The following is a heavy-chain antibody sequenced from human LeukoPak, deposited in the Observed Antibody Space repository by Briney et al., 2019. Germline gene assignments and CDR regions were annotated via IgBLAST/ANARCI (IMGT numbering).Heavy chain of an antibody. CDR1: GGSITSSSYY. V-gene: IGHV4-39*01. J-gene: IGHJ4*02. D-gene: IGHD5-24*01. CDR2: IFHSGST. CDR3: ARRRDGYNEDFFDY. Sequence: PSETLSLTCTVSGGSITSSSYYWVWIRQPPGKGLEWIGSIFHSGSTYYNACLKSRGTISVDTSRNQFSLKLSSVTAADTAVYYCARRRDGYNEDFFDYWGQGTLVSVSS.